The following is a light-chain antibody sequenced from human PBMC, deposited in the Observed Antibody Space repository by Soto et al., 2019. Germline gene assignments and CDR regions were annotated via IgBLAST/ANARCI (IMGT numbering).Light chain of an antibody. J-gene: IGKJ4*01. CDR3: QQDYNYPLT. V-gene: IGKV1-6*01. CDR1: QGISND. CDR2: AAS. Sequence: AIQMTQSPSFLSASVGDRVTITCRASQGISNDLGWYQQKPGKAPKLLIYAASSLQSGVPSRFSGSGAGTDCTLTISSLQPEDFATDYCQQDYNYPLTFGEGTKVDIK.